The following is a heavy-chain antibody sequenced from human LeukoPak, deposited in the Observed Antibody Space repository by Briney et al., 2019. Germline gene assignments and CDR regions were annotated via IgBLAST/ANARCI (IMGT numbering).Heavy chain of an antibody. CDR3: ARDRPHDAFDI. V-gene: IGHV4-31*03. CDR2: IYYSGST. CDR1: GGSISSGGYY. Sequence: PSETLSLTCTVSGGSISSGGYYWSWIRQHPGQGLEWIGYIYYSGSTYYNPSLKSRVTISVDTSKNQFSLKLSSVTAADTAVYYCARDRPHDAFDIWGQGTMVTVSS. J-gene: IGHJ3*02.